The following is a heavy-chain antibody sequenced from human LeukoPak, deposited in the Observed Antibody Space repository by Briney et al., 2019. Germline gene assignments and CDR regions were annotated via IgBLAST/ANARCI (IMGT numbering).Heavy chain of an antibody. CDR1: GGSISSYC. Sequence: SETLSLTCTVSGGSISSYCWSWIRQPPGKGLEWIGYIYYSGSTNYNPSLKSRVTISVDTSKNQFSLKLSSVTAADTAVYYCAGAVAGWSIDYWGQGTLVTVSS. V-gene: IGHV4-59*01. J-gene: IGHJ4*02. D-gene: IGHD6-19*01. CDR3: AGAVAGWSIDY. CDR2: IYYSGST.